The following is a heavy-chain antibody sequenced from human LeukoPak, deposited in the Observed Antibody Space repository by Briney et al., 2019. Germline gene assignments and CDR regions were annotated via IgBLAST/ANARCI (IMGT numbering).Heavy chain of an antibody. CDR3: AKRITVTYFNDY. V-gene: IGHV3-23*01. Sequence: GGPLRLSCAASGFTFSSYAMGWVRQAPGKGLEWVSGIGGSGGSTYYADSVKGRFTISRDNSKNTLYLQMNSLRAEDTAVYYCAKRITVTYFNDYWGQGTLVTVSS. CDR2: IGGSGGST. CDR1: GFTFSSYA. D-gene: IGHD4-17*01. J-gene: IGHJ4*02.